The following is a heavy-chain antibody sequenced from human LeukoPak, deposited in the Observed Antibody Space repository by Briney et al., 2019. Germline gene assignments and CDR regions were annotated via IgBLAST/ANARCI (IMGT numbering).Heavy chain of an antibody. CDR1: GFGFSGYG. Sequence: PGGSLRLSCEASGFGFSGYGIHWVRQAPGKGLEWVAVISYDGSNKYYADSVKGRFTVSRDNSKNTLYLQMNSLRTEDTAVYYCANALDDFGGGWGQGTLVTVSS. V-gene: IGHV3-30*18. CDR3: ANALDDFGGG. D-gene: IGHD4-23*01. J-gene: IGHJ4*02. CDR2: ISYDGSNK.